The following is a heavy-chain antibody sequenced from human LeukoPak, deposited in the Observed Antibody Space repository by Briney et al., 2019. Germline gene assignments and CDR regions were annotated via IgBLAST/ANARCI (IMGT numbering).Heavy chain of an antibody. D-gene: IGHD3-10*01. V-gene: IGHV4-4*07. CDR3: ARDSGTTGEVKFDP. J-gene: IGHJ5*02. CDR1: GGSINSY. CDR2: ISGSGTI. Sequence: SETLSLTCIVSGGSINSYWSWIRQPAGKGLEWIGRISGSGTITYNPALQSRLTISIDTSKNQFSLKLMSVTAADTAVYYCARDSGTTGEVKFDPWGHGILVTVSS.